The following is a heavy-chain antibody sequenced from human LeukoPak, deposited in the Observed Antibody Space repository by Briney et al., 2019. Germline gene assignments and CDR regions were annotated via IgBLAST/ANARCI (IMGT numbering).Heavy chain of an antibody. V-gene: IGHV1-46*01. CDR2: INPSGGST. D-gene: IGHD2-2*01. Sequence: ASVKVSCKASGYTFTSYYMHWVRQAAGQGLEWMGIINPSGGSTSYAQKFQGRVTMTRGTSTSTVYMELSSLRSEDTAVYYCARDRLQYCSSTSCSTRGSFDYWGQGTLVTVSS. CDR3: ARDRLQYCSSTSCSTRGSFDY. CDR1: GYTFTSYY. J-gene: IGHJ4*02.